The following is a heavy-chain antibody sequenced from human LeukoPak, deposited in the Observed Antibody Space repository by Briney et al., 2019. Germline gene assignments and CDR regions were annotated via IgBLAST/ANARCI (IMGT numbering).Heavy chain of an antibody. V-gene: IGHV1-69*06. CDR3: ASEDYYDSSGYYYCAFDI. D-gene: IGHD3-22*01. CDR1: GGTFSSYA. J-gene: IGHJ3*02. CDR2: IIPIFGTA. Sequence: ASVKVSCKASGGTFSSYAISWVRQAPGQGLEWMGGIIPIFGTANYAQKFQGRVTITADKSTSTAYMELSSLRSEDTAVYYCASEDYYDSSGYYYCAFDIWGQGTMVTVSS.